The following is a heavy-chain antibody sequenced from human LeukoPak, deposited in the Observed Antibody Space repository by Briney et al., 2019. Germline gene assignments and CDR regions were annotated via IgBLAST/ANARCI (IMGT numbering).Heavy chain of an antibody. CDR2: INPTGGST. V-gene: IGHV1-46*01. Sequence: ASVKVSCKASGYTFISYQMHWVRQAPGQGLEWMGIINPTGGSTSHAQKFQGRVTISVDTSKNQISLKLSSVTAADTAVYYCARHFYDSSGYYPLFASWGQGTLVTVSS. J-gene: IGHJ5*01. D-gene: IGHD3-22*01. CDR3: ARHFYDSSGYYPLFAS. CDR1: GYTFISYQ.